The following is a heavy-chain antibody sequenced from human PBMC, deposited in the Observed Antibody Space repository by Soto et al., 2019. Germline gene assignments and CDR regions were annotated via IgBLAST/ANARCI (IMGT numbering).Heavy chain of an antibody. CDR2: ISYDGSNK. V-gene: IGHV3-30-3*01. CDR1: GFTFSSYA. Sequence: QVQLVESGGCVVQPGRSLRLSCAASGFTFSSYAMHWVRQAPGKGLEWVAVISYDGSNKYYADSVKGRFTISRDNSKNTLYLQMNSLRAEDTAVYYCARESDIGATNPTFDYWGQGTLVTVSS. CDR3: ARESDIGATNPTFDY. D-gene: IGHD5-12*01. J-gene: IGHJ4*02.